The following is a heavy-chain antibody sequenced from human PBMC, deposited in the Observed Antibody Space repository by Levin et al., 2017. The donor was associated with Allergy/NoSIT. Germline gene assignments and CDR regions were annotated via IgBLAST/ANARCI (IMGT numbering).Heavy chain of an antibody. CDR1: GFTLNSCA. Sequence: PGGSLRLSCGASGFTLNSCAMSWVRQAPGKGLEWVSTISGNGDDTYYADSVKGRFTISRDTSKNTLYLQVSNLRAEDTAVYYCAKRHMVATSLTKSPMGVWGQGTTVTVSS. CDR2: ISGNGDDT. J-gene: IGHJ6*02. D-gene: IGHD5-12*01. CDR3: AKRHMVATSLTKSPMGV. V-gene: IGHV3-23*01.